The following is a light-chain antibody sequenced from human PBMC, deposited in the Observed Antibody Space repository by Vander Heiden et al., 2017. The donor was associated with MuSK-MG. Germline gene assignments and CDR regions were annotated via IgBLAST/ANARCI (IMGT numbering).Light chain of an antibody. Sequence: QSALTQPASVSGSPRQSITIPCTGTSSDLGGYNYVSWYQQHPGKAPKVMIFDVSSRPPGISNRFSGSKSDNAASLTISGLQAEDEADYYCSSCTSTSTLVVFGGGTKLTVL. CDR1: SSDLGGYNY. CDR2: DVS. V-gene: IGLV2-14*01. CDR3: SSCTSTSTLVV. J-gene: IGLJ2*01.